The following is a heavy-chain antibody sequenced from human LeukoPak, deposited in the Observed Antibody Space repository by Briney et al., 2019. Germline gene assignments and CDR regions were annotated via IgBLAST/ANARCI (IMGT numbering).Heavy chain of an antibody. J-gene: IGHJ3*02. V-gene: IGHV1-46*01. CDR3: ASLVRGTNAFDI. CDR1: GYTFTSYY. Sequence: ASVKVSCKASGYTFTSYYIHWVRHATGQGLDWSGIINPRARITSYAQKSQGRVTMPRDISTSTVYMELSSLRSEDTAGYYCASLVRGTNAFDIWGQGTMVTVSS. D-gene: IGHD3-10*01. CDR2: INPRARIT.